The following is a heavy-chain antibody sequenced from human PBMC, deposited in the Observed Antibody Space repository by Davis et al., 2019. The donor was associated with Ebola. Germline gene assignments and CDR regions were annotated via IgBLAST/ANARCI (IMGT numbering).Heavy chain of an antibody. Sequence: GGSLRLSCSASGFRFDSYVMNWVRQAPGKGLEWISAISGWGGTTYYADSVNGRFTISRDNSKNTVYLQMNSLGVGDTAVYFCAKEGGRWGFPNWGQGALVTVSS. CDR3: AKEGGRWGFPN. V-gene: IGHV3-23*01. CDR2: ISGWGGTT. CDR1: GFRFDSYV. J-gene: IGHJ4*02. D-gene: IGHD2-21*01.